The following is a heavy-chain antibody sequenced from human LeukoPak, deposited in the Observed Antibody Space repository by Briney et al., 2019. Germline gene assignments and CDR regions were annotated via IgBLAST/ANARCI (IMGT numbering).Heavy chain of an antibody. CDR3: ARSSGNSVGPFDY. Sequence: PGGSQSLSCAASGFTFSSYWMSWVRLAPGGGLECVANIRQDESEKLNVDSVKGRFTNSRDNAKNSLYLQINSLRAEDTAVYYCARSSGNSVGPFDYWGQGTLVTVSS. D-gene: IGHD4-23*01. V-gene: IGHV3-7*01. CDR2: IRQDESEK. CDR1: GFTFSSYW. J-gene: IGHJ4*02.